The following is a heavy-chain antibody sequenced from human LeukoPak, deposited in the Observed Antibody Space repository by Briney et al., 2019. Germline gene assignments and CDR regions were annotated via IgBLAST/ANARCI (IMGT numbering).Heavy chain of an antibody. CDR3: ARLYDSSGYNYYYHYMDV. J-gene: IGHJ6*03. D-gene: IGHD3-22*01. CDR2: MNPKSGGT. CDR1: GYTFTGYY. Sequence: ASVKVSCKASGYTFTGYYVHWVRQAPGQGLEWMGWMNPKSGGTNYAQKFEARVTMNRDTSISTAYMELRSLRSDDTAVYYCARLYDSSGYNYYYHYMDVWGTGTTVTVSS. V-gene: IGHV1-2*02.